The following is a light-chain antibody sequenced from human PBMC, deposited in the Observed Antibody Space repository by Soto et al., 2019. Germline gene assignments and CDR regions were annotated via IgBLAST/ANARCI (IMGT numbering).Light chain of an antibody. Sequence: QSALTQPASVSGSPGQSITISCPGTSSDIGAYNYVSWYQQHPGKAPKLMIYDVNIRPSGVSNRFSGSKSGNTASLTISGLQAEDEADYYCTSWTTSPTMIFGGGTKLTVL. CDR1: SSDIGAYNY. CDR3: TSWTTSPTMI. CDR2: DVN. J-gene: IGLJ2*01. V-gene: IGLV2-14*03.